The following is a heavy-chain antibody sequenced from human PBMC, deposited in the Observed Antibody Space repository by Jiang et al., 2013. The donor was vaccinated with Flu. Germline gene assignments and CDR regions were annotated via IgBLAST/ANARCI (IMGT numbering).Heavy chain of an antibody. CDR2: IYYSGST. D-gene: IGHD2-21*01. CDR3: ARHRTLAGVVIAYNWFDP. Sequence: GPGLVKPSETLSLTCSVSGGSISSGSYYWAWIRQPPGKGLEWFGSIYYSGSTYSNPSLKSRVTISVDTSKNQFSLKLSSVTAADTAVYYCARHRTLAGVVIAYNWFDPGARESWSPSPQ. V-gene: IGHV4-39*01. J-gene: IGHJ5*02. CDR1: GGSISSGSYY.